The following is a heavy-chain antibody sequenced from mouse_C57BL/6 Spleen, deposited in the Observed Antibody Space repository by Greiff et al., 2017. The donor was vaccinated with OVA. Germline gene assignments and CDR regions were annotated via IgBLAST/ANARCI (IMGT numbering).Heavy chain of an antibody. J-gene: IGHJ1*03. CDR3: ARYYGSSYNWYFDV. CDR1: GYTFTSYW. Sequence: QVQLQQPGPELVKPGASVKLSCKASGYTFTSYWMHWVKQRPGQGLEWIGNINPSNGGTNYNEKFKSKATLTVDKSSITAYMQLSSLTSEDSAVYYCARYYGSSYNWYFDVWGTGTTVTVSS. D-gene: IGHD1-1*01. CDR2: INPSNGGT. V-gene: IGHV1-53*01.